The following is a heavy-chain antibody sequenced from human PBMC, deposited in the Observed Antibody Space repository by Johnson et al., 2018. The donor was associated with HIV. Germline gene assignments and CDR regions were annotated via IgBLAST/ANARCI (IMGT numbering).Heavy chain of an antibody. CDR3: ARARYGDLLNLDAFDI. Sequence: VQLVESGGGVVRPGGSLRLSCAASGFTFDDYGMSWVRQAQGKGLEWVSGINWNGGSTDYADSVKGRFTISRDNAKNSLYLQMNSLRAEDTALYYCARARYGDLLNLDAFDIWGQGTMVTVSS. D-gene: IGHD4-17*01. V-gene: IGHV3-20*04. CDR1: GFTFDDYG. J-gene: IGHJ3*02. CDR2: INWNGGST.